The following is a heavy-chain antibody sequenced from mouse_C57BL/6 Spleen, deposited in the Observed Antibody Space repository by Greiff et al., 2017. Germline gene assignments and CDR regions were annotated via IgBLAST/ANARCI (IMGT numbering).Heavy chain of an antibody. J-gene: IGHJ4*01. Sequence: QVQLQQPGAELVMPGASVKLSCKASGYTFTSYWMHWVKQRPGQGLEWIGAIDPSDSYTNYNQKFKGKSTLTVDKSYSTAYMQLRSLTSEDSAVYYCARGQPGGSHYYAMDYWGQGTSVTVSA. V-gene: IGHV1-69*01. CDR1: GYTFTSYW. D-gene: IGHD1-1*02. CDR3: ARGQPGGSHYYAMDY. CDR2: IDPSDSYT.